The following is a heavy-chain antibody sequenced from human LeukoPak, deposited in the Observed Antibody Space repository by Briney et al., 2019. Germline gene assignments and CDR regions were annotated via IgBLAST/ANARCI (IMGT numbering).Heavy chain of an antibody. CDR1: GDSISSGNYY. V-gene: IGHV4-61*02. CDR3: ARPSTLSGWFDP. Sequence: SETLSLTCTVSGDSISSGNYYWSWIRQPAGKGLEWIGRIYTSGSTNYNPSLKSRVTISVDTSKNQFSLKLSSVTAADTAVYYCARPSTLSGWFDPWGQGTLVTVSS. D-gene: IGHD5/OR15-5a*01. J-gene: IGHJ5*02. CDR2: IYTSGST.